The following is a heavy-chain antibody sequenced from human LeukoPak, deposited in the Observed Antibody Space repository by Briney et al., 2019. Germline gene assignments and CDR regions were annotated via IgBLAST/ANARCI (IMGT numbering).Heavy chain of an antibody. Sequence: SGTLSLTCTVSGGSISSYYWSWIRQPPGKGLEWIGYIYYSGSTNYNPSLKSRVTISVDTSKNQFSLKLSSVTAADTAVYYCARGIHDYGDYGGWYYFDYWGQGTLVTVSS. CDR1: GGSISSYY. D-gene: IGHD4-17*01. CDR2: IYYSGST. V-gene: IGHV4-59*01. CDR3: ARGIHDYGDYGGWYYFDY. J-gene: IGHJ4*02.